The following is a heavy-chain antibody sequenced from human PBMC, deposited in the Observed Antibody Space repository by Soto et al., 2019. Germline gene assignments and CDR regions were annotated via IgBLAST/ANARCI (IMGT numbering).Heavy chain of an antibody. D-gene: IGHD1-26*01. Sequence: QVKLQESGPGLVKPSETLPLTCTVSGGSISSSSYYWGWIRQPPGKGLEWIGTIYFSGSTYYNPSLKSRVTIYVDTSKNQFSLKLSSVTAADTAVYYCARLPYSTSLDYWGQGTLVTVSS. CDR2: IYFSGST. J-gene: IGHJ4*02. CDR1: GGSISSSSYY. V-gene: IGHV4-39*01. CDR3: ARLPYSTSLDY.